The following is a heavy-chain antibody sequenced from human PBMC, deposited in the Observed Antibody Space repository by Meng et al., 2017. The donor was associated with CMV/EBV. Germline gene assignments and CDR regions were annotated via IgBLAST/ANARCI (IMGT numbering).Heavy chain of an antibody. V-gene: IGHV3-15*01. CDR3: TTIYGIPRRGYSGYGAADAFDI. J-gene: IGHJ3*02. D-gene: IGHD5-12*01. CDR1: GFSFSSYC. Sequence: GESLKIPRGASGFSFSSYCMIWVRQAPGKGLEWVGRIKSKTDGGTTDYAAPVKGRFTISRDESKNTLYLQMNSLKTEDTAVYYCTTIYGIPRRGYSGYGAADAFDIWGQGTMVTVSS. CDR2: IKSKTDGGTT.